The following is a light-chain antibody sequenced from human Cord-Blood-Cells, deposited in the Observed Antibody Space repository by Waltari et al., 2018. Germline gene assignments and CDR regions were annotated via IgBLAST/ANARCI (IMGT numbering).Light chain of an antibody. Sequence: QPALTQPASVSGSPGQSITISCTGTSSDVGDYNYVTWYQQHPGKAPKLMIYDVSHRPSGVSNRFAGSKSGNTASLTISGLQAEDEADYYCSSYTSSSTLVFGTGTKVTVL. CDR3: SSYTSSSTLV. CDR1: SSDVGDYNY. V-gene: IGLV2-14*01. CDR2: DVS. J-gene: IGLJ1*01.